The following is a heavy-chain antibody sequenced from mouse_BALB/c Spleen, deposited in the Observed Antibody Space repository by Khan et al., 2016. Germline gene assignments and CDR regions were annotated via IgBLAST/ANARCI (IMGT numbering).Heavy chain of an antibody. V-gene: IGHV5-9-1*01. CDR1: GFTFSNYA. CDR2: IHSGGYYT. Sequence: EVELVESGGGLVKPGGSLKLSCAASGFTFSNYAMSWVRQTPEKRLEWVATIHSGGYYTYYADSVKGRFTISRDKAKNTLHLQMSSLRSKDTAIYYCTRDTSGFYAMDYGGQGTSVTVSS. D-gene: IGHD3-2*01. J-gene: IGHJ4*01. CDR3: TRDTSGFYAMDY.